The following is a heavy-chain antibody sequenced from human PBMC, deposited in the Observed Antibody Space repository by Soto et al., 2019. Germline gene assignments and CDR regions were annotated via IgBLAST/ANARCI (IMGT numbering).Heavy chain of an antibody. Sequence: QVQLVESGGGVVQPGRSLRLSCAASGFTFSSYAMHWVRQAPGKGLEWVAVISYDGSNKYYADSVKGRFTISRDNSKNTRYLQMNSLRAEDTAVYYCARDGRNDVDTAFSYGMDVWGQGTTVTVSS. J-gene: IGHJ6*02. CDR3: ARDGRNDVDTAFSYGMDV. V-gene: IGHV3-30-3*01. D-gene: IGHD5-18*01. CDR1: GFTFSSYA. CDR2: ISYDGSNK.